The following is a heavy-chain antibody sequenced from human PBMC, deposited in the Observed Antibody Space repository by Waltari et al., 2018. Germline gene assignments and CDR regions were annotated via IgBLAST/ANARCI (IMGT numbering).Heavy chain of an antibody. CDR1: GFTFSSYA. Sequence: EVQLLESGGGLVQPGGSLRLSCAASGFTFSSYAMSWVRQAPGKGLEWVAGISGSGGSTYYADSVKGRFTISRDNSKNTLYLQMNSLRAEDTAVYYCAKVRVAVAGHTDYWGQGTLVTVSS. CDR2: ISGSGGST. J-gene: IGHJ4*02. CDR3: AKVRVAVAGHTDY. V-gene: IGHV3-23*01. D-gene: IGHD6-19*01.